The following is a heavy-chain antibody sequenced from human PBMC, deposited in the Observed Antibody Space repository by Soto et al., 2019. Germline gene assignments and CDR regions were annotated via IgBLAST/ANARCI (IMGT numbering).Heavy chain of an antibody. J-gene: IGHJ4*02. CDR3: ATSYGNAWYTY. CDR1: GGSIITTSYY. V-gene: IGHV4-39*06. CDR2: VYYSGST. D-gene: IGHD6-13*01. Sequence: PSETLSLTCTVSGGSIITTSYYWGWLRQPPGKGLEWIGSVYYSGSTYYNPSLKSRVTISVDTSMNQFTLQLTSVTVADTAVYYCATSYGNAWYTYWGQATQVTVSS.